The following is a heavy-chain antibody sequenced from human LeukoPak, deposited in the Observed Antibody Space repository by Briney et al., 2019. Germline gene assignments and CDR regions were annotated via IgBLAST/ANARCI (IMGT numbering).Heavy chain of an antibody. Sequence: GGSLRLSCAASGFTFSDYSMSWIRQAPGKGLEWVSSISSSSSYIYYADSVKGRFTISRDNAKNSLYLQMNSLRAEDTAAYYCARDDIVVVPAAIEVAFDYWGQGTLVTVSS. J-gene: IGHJ4*02. D-gene: IGHD2-2*01. CDR3: ARDDIVVVPAAIEVAFDY. CDR1: GFTFSDYS. CDR2: ISSSSSYI. V-gene: IGHV3-11*06.